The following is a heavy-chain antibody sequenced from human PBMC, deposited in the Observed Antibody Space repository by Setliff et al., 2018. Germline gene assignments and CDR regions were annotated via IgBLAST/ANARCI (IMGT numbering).Heavy chain of an antibody. CDR1: GYSFTTYW. CDR3: ARVGTAGGYYFDF. J-gene: IGHJ4*02. Sequence: PGESLKISCKGSGYSFTTYWIGWVRQMPGKGLELMGIIYPADSDPRYSPSFQGQVTISVDKSISTVYLHWSSLKASDTAMYYCARVGTAGGYYFDFWGQGALGTVSS. CDR2: IYPADSDP. V-gene: IGHV5-51*01. D-gene: IGHD2-15*01.